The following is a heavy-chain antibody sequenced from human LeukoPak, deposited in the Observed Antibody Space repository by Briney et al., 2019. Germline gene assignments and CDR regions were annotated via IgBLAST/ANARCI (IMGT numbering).Heavy chain of an antibody. Sequence: GGSLRLSCAASGFTFSTYEMNWVRQTPGKGLEWVSYISSSGSTMYYTDSVKGRFTISRDDSKSTLYLEMNSLRPEDTATYYCARDRPRAVWGQGTTVTVSS. CDR3: ARDRPRAV. CDR2: ISSSGSTM. J-gene: IGHJ6*02. V-gene: IGHV3-48*03. CDR1: GFTFSTYE.